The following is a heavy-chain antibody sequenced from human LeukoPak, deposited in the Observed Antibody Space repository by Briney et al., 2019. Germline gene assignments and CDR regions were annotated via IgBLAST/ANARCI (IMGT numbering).Heavy chain of an antibody. Sequence: ETLSLTCAVYGGSFSGYYWSWVRQAPGKGLEWVSAISGSGGSTYYADSVKGRFTISRDNSKNTLCLQMNSLRAEDTAVYYCAKGYPYCSSTSCYRGDYYYGMDVWGQGTTVTVSS. CDR3: AKGYPYCSSTSCYRGDYYYGMDV. CDR1: GGSFSGYY. J-gene: IGHJ6*02. CDR2: ISGSGGST. D-gene: IGHD2-2*02. V-gene: IGHV3-23*01.